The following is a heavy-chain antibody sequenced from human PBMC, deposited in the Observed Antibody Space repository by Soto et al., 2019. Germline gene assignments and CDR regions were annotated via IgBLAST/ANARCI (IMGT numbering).Heavy chain of an antibody. CDR2: INAGNGNT. Sequence: ASVKVSCKASGYTFTSYAMHWVRQAPGQRLEWMGWINAGNGNTKYSQKFQGRVTITRDTSASTAYMELSSLRSEDTAVYYCARLIAAAGTGAPYIYYFDYWGQGTLVTVSS. D-gene: IGHD6-13*01. V-gene: IGHV1-3*01. CDR3: ARLIAAAGTGAPYIYYFDY. J-gene: IGHJ4*02. CDR1: GYTFTSYA.